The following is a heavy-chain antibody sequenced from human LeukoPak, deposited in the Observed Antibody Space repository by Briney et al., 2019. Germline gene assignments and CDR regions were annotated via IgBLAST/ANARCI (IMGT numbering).Heavy chain of an antibody. D-gene: IGHD4-17*01. V-gene: IGHV3-30-3*01. CDR2: ISYDGSNK. CDR3: ARGVTTNGGLDY. Sequence: GVSLRLSCVASGFTFSSYAMHWVRQAPGKGLEWVAVISYDGSNKYYADSVKGRFTISRDNSKNTLYLQMNSLRAEDTAVYYCARGVTTNGGLDYWGQGTLVTVSS. J-gene: IGHJ4*02. CDR1: GFTFSSYA.